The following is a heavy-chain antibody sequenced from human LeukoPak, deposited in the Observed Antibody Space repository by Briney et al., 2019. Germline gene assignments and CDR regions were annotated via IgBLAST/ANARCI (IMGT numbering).Heavy chain of an antibody. J-gene: IGHJ4*02. CDR3: ARGASCFDW. CDR1: GFTFSSHW. V-gene: IGHV3-7*01. D-gene: IGHD2-2*01. CDR2: IKEDGTEI. Sequence: TGGSLRLSCAASGFTFSSHWMSWVRQAPGKGLEWVANIKEDGTEIYYLGSVEGRFTVSRDNAKNSLYLQMKTLRAEDTAIYYCARGASCFDWWGQGTLVTVSS.